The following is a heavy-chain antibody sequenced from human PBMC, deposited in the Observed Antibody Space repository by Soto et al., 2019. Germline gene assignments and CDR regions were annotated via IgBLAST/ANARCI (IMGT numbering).Heavy chain of an antibody. Sequence: ASVKVSCKASGYTFTSYGISWVRQAPGQGLEWMGWISANSGNTSYAQKFQGRVTMTRNTSTSTAYMELSSLRSEDTAVYYCARGGLRYFDWLLPHDAFDIWGQGTMVTVSS. D-gene: IGHD3-9*01. J-gene: IGHJ3*02. CDR2: ISANSGNT. CDR1: GYTFTSYG. CDR3: ARGGLRYFDWLLPHDAFDI. V-gene: IGHV1-8*02.